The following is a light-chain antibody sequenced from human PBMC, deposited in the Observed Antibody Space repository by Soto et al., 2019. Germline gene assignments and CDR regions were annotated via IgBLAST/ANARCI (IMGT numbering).Light chain of an antibody. V-gene: IGLV4-69*01. Sequence: QLVLTQSPSASASLGASFKLTCTLSSGHSSYAIAGHQQQPEKGPRYLMKLNSDGSHSKGDGIPDRVSGSSSGAERYLTISSLQSEDEADYYCQTWGTGTVVFGGGTKLTVL. J-gene: IGLJ2*01. CDR3: QTWGTGTVV. CDR1: SGHSSYA. CDR2: LNSDGSH.